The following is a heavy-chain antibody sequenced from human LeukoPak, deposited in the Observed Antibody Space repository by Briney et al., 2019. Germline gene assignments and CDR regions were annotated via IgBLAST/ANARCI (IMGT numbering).Heavy chain of an antibody. D-gene: IGHD6-19*01. CDR1: GYTFTGYY. Sequence: ASVKVSCKASGYTFTGYYMHWVRQAPGQGLEWMGWINPNSGGTNYAQKFQGWVTMTRDTSTSTAYMELRSLRSDDTAVYYCARDRSIGWYVSDYWGQGTLVTVSS. CDR2: INPNSGGT. J-gene: IGHJ4*02. V-gene: IGHV1-2*04. CDR3: ARDRSIGWYVSDY.